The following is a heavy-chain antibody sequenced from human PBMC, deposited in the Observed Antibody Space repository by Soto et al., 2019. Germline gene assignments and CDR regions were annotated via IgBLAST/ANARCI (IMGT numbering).Heavy chain of an antibody. CDR3: ARGKSYYGSGKGIYDYYSLDV. V-gene: IGHV1-69*17. D-gene: IGHD3-10*01. Sequence: QVQLVQSGAEVKKPGSSVKVSCKSSGGTFSSYAISWVRQAPGQGLEWMGGVIPVFGLATYAQKVQGRVTITADKSTNTAYMEVSNLRSEDTAVYYCARGKSYYGSGKGIYDYYSLDVWGQGTTVTVSS. CDR2: VIPVFGLA. CDR1: GGTFSSYA. J-gene: IGHJ6*02.